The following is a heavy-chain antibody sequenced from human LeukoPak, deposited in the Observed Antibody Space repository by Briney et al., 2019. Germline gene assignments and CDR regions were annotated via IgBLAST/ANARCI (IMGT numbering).Heavy chain of an antibody. CDR3: ARGIPRENWFDP. J-gene: IGHJ5*02. Sequence: ASVKVSCKASGGTFSSYAISWVRQAPGQGLEWMGWISAYNGNTNYAQKLQGRVTMTTDTSTSTAYMELRSLRSDDTAVYYCARGIPRENWFDPWGQGTLVTVSS. CDR1: GGTFSSYA. D-gene: IGHD1-26*01. V-gene: IGHV1-18*01. CDR2: ISAYNGNT.